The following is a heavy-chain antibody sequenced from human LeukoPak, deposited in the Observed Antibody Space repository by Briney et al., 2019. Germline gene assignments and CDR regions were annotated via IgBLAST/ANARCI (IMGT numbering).Heavy chain of an antibody. V-gene: IGHV3-13*01. CDR1: GFTLRSYD. Sequence: PGGSLRLSCAGSGFTLRSYDMYWVRQPTGKGLEWVSAIDTAGDTKYLGSVKGRFTISRENAKNSLYLQMNSLRAGDTAVYYCARYCSGVSCYPGYGMDVWGQGTTVTVSS. CDR3: ARYCSGVSCYPGYGMDV. D-gene: IGHD2-15*01. CDR2: IDTAGDT. J-gene: IGHJ6*02.